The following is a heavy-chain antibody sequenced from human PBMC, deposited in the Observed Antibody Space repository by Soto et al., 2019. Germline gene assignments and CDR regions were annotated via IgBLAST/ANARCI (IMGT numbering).Heavy chain of an antibody. CDR1: GGSFSGYY. J-gene: IGHJ4*02. CDR3: ASFKYPYASSGSNDY. V-gene: IGHV4-34*01. Sequence: SETLSLTCAVYGGSFSGYYWSWIRQPPGKGLEWIGEINHSGSTNYNPSLKSRVTISVDTSKNQFSLKLSSVTAADTAVYYCASFKYPYASSGSNDYWGQGTLVTVSS. CDR2: INHSGST. D-gene: IGHD3-22*01.